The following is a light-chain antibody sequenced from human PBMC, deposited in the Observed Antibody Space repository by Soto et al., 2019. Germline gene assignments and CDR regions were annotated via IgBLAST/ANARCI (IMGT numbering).Light chain of an antibody. V-gene: IGKV1-5*03. J-gene: IGKJ1*01. CDR1: QTISSW. CDR3: QHYNSYSEA. Sequence: IQIIQSRASLYRAVGGRVKITSLASQTISSWLAWYQQKPGKAPKLLIYKASTLKSGVPSRFSGSGSGTEFTLTISSLQPDDFATYYCQHYNSYSEAFGQGTKVDI. CDR2: KAS.